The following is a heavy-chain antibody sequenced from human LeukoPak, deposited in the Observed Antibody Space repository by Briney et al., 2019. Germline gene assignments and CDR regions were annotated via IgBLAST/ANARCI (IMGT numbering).Heavy chain of an antibody. D-gene: IGHD3-22*01. CDR1: GGSFSGYY. CDR2: INHSGST. Sequence: SETLSLTCAVYGGSFSGYYWSWIRQPPGKGLEWIGEINHSGSTNYNPSLKSRVTISVDTSKNQFSLKLSSVTAADTAVYYCARGRGRITMIVVAKTYFDYWGQGTLVTVSS. CDR3: ARGRGRITMIVVAKTYFDY. J-gene: IGHJ4*02. V-gene: IGHV4-34*01.